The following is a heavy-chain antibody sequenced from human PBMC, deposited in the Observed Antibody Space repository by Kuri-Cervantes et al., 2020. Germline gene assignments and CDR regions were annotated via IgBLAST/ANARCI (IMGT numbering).Heavy chain of an antibody. CDR1: GYTFTSYG. V-gene: IGHV1-18*01. Sequence: ASVKVSCKASGYTFTSYGISWVRQAPGQGLEWMGWISAYNGNTNYAQEFQGRVTMTRDTSISTAYMELSRLRSDDTAVYYCARDLNYYGSGSYYDYYYYYGMDVWGQGTTVTVSS. J-gene: IGHJ6*02. CDR3: ARDLNYYGSGSYYDYYYYYGMDV. CDR2: ISAYNGNT. D-gene: IGHD3-10*01.